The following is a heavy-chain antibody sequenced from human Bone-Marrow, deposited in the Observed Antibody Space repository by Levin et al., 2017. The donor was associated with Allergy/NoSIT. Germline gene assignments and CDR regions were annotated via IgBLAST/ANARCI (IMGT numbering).Heavy chain of an antibody. CDR2: ISGSGGST. J-gene: IGHJ4*02. CDR1: GFTFSSYA. D-gene: IGHD2-15*01. CDR3: AKRLDIVVVVAATVGYYFDY. Sequence: LSLTCAASGFTFSSYAMSWVRQAPGKGLEWVSAISGSGGSTYYADSVKGRFTISRDNSKNTLYLQMNSLRAEDTAVYYCAKRLDIVVVVAATVGYYFDYWGQGTLVTVSS. V-gene: IGHV3-23*01.